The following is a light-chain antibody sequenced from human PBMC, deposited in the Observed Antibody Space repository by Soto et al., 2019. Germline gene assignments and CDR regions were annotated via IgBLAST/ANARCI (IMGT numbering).Light chain of an antibody. CDR3: HQYNSYTWT. CDR2: DTS. J-gene: IGKJ1*01. Sequence: IQMTHSPSTLSASVWDIVTITCXASQSCTDWLAWYQQKPGNPPKLLIYDTSRLESAVPSRFSASGSGTEFTLTISGLQPDDFATYYCHQYNSYTWTFGQGAKVDI. V-gene: IGKV1-5*01. CDR1: QSCTDW.